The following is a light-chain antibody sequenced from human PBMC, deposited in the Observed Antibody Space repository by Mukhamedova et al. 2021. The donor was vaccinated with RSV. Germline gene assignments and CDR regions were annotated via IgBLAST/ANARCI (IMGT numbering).Light chain of an antibody. CDR3: QQAKSFPRT. J-gene: IGKJ1*01. Sequence: WYQRRVHGKAPKLLIHVTSTLHNGVPSRFSGSGSGTEFTLTISSLQSEDFATYHCQQAKSFPRTFGQGTRVEIK. CDR2: VTS. V-gene: IGKV1-12*01.